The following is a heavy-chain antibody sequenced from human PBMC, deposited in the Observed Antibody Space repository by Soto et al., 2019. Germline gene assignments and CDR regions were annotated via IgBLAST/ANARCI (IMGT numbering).Heavy chain of an antibody. D-gene: IGHD3-10*01. V-gene: IGHV1-18*01. CDR2: ISAHNGNT. Sequence: QVHLVQSGAEVKKPGASVKVSCKGSGYAFTTYGITWVRQAPGQGLEWMGWISAHNGNTNYAQKLQGRVTVTRDTSTSTAYMELRSLRSDDTAVYYCARGSYGDHWGQGALVTVSS. CDR3: ARGSYGDH. CDR1: GYAFTTYG. J-gene: IGHJ4*02.